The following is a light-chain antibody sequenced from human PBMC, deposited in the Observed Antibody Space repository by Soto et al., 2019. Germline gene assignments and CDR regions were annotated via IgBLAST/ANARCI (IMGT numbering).Light chain of an antibody. CDR2: EVS. CDR1: GSDVGSYKY. CDR3: SSYTSISNLWV. V-gene: IGLV2-14*01. J-gene: IGLJ1*01. Sequence: QSALTQPASVSGSPGQSITISCTGTGSDVGSYKYVSWYQQHPGKAPNLIIFEVSNRPSGVSDRFSGSKSGNTASLTISGLRAESEADYSCSSYTSISNLWVFVTWSKVTAL.